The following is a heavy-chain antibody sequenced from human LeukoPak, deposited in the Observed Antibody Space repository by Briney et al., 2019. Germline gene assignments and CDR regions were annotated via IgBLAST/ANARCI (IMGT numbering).Heavy chain of an antibody. J-gene: IGHJ4*02. CDR2: INPNSGGT. Sequence: ASVKVSCKASGYTFTGYYMHWERQAPGQGLEWMGWINPNSGGTNYAQKFQGRVTMTRDTSISTAYMELSRLRSDDTAVYYCARESSSSGAHDYWGQGTLVTVSS. CDR1: GYTFTGYY. V-gene: IGHV1-2*02. D-gene: IGHD6-6*01. CDR3: ARESSSSGAHDY.